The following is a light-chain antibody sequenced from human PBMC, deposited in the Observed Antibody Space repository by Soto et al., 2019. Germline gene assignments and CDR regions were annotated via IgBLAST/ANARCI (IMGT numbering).Light chain of an antibody. CDR3: QQGRT. CDR2: DAS. J-gene: IGKJ1*01. Sequence: EIVLTQSPATLSLSPGERATLSCSASQSVNNHLAWYQQKAGQAPRLLIYDASNRATGVPARFSGSGSGTDFTLSISSLEPEDFAFFYCQQGRTFGQGTKVEIK. CDR1: QSVNNH. V-gene: IGKV3-11*01.